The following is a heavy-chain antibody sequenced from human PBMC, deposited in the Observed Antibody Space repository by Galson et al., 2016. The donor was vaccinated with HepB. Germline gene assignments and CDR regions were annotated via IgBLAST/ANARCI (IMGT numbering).Heavy chain of an antibody. CDR3: ARRRHRDGSYRPFDY. J-gene: IGHJ4*02. CDR2: IHWDDDK. CDR1: GFSLSTSGVG. D-gene: IGHD1-26*01. Sequence: PALVKPTQTLTLTCTFSGFSLSTSGVGVGWIRQPPGKALEWLALIHWDDDKRYSPSLKSRLTITKGTSKNQVVLTMTNMDPVDTATYYCARRRHRDGSYRPFDYWGQGTLVTVSS. V-gene: IGHV2-5*02.